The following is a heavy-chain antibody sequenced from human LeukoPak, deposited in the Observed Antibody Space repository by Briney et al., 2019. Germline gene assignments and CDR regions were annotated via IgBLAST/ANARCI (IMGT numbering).Heavy chain of an antibody. D-gene: IGHD3-3*01. CDR2: ISGSGGST. Sequence: PGGSLRLSCAASGFTFSSYAMSWVRQARGKGLEWVSAISGSGGSTYYADSVKGRFTISRDNSKNTLYLQMNSLRAEDTGVYYCAARYYDFWSGYYTDGYYYYMDVWGKGTTVTVSS. CDR1: GFTFSSYA. CDR3: AARYYDFWSGYYTDGYYYYMDV. J-gene: IGHJ6*03. V-gene: IGHV3-23*01.